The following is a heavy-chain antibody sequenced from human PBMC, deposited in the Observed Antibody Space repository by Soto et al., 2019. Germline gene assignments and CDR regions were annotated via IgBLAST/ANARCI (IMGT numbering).Heavy chain of an antibody. CDR3: PKHGSYYEDYFHD. J-gene: IGHJ4*02. CDR1: GVTCSSYA. V-gene: IGHV3-23*01. Sequence: PXGSLGLKCPASGVTCSSYAVSWVRQAPGKGLEWVSAISGSGGSTYYADSVKGRFTISRDNSKNTLYLQMNSLRAEDTAVYYCPKHGSYYEDYFHDRGQGTLVTVSP. CDR2: ISGSGGST. D-gene: IGHD1-26*01.